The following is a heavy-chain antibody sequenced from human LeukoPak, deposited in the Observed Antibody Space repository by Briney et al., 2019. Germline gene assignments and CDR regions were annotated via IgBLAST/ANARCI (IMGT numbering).Heavy chain of an antibody. CDR2: ISSSSSYI. V-gene: IGHV3-21*01. Sequence: GGSLRLSCAASGFTFSSYAMSWVRQAPGKGLEWVSSISSSSSYIYYADSVKGRFTISRDNAKNSLYLQMNSLRAEDTAVYYCARDRGRGFDPWGQGTLVTVSS. CDR1: GFTFSSYA. J-gene: IGHJ5*02. D-gene: IGHD1-26*01. CDR3: ARDRGRGFDP.